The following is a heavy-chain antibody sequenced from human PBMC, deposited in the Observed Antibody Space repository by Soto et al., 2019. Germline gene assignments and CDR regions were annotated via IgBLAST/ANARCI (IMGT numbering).Heavy chain of an antibody. D-gene: IGHD6-19*01. CDR1: GFTFSSYW. CDR3: ARDSPYSSGWYSSYYGLDV. CDR2: IKQDGSEK. J-gene: IGHJ6*02. V-gene: IGHV3-7*05. Sequence: GGSLRLSCAASGFTFSSYWMSWVRQAPGKGLEWVANIKQDGSEKYYVDSVKGRFTISRDNAKNSLYLQMNSLRAEDTAVYYCARDSPYSSGWYSSYYGLDVWGQGTTVTVSS.